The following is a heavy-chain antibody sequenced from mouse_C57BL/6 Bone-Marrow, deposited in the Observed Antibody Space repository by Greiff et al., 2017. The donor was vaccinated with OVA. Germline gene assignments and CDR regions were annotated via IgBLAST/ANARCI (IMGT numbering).Heavy chain of an antibody. CDR1: CYSFPDYN. D-gene: IGHD1-1*01. CDR3: AFYYGSSYRYFDV. CDR2: INPNYGTT. J-gene: IGHJ1*03. V-gene: IGHV1-39*01. Sequence: EVQLQPSGPELVKPGASVKISCKASCYSFPDYNMNWVKQSNGKSLEWRGVINPNYGTTSYNQKFKGKATWTVDQSSSTAYMQLNSLTSEDSAVYYCAFYYGSSYRYFDVWGTGTTVTVSS.